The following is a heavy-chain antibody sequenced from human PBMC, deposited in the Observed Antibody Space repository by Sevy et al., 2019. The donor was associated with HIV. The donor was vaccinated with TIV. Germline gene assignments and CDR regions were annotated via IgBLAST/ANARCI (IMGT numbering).Heavy chain of an antibody. D-gene: IGHD3-16*01. J-gene: IGHJ4*02. CDR2: IWFDGSHK. CDR1: GFTFSNYG. V-gene: IGHV3-33*01. CDR3: VRVYGAMEGEYYFDY. Sequence: GGYLRLSCAASGFTFSNYGMHWVRQPPGKGLEGVAGIWFDGSHKYYGDSVKGRFTISRDNSNNTLFLQMHSLRVDDTAASYCVRVYGAMEGEYYFDYWGQGTLVTVSS.